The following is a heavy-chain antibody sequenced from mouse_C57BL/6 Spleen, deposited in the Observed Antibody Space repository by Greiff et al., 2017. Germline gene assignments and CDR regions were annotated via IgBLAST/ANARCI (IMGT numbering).Heavy chain of an antibody. J-gene: IGHJ4*01. CDR3: ARSGDSSGYPYAMDY. CDR1: GYAFSSSW. CDR2: IYPGDGDT. V-gene: IGHV1-82*01. D-gene: IGHD3-2*02. Sequence: QVQLQQSGPELVKPGASVKISCKASGYAFSSSWMNWVKQRPGKGLEWIGRIYPGDGDTNYNGKFKGKATLTADKSSSTAYMQLSSLTSEDSAVYFCARSGDSSGYPYAMDYWGQGTSVTVSS.